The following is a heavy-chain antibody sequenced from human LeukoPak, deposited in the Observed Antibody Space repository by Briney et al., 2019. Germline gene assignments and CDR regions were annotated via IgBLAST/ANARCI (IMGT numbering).Heavy chain of an antibody. D-gene: IGHD3-9*01. J-gene: IGHJ2*01. CDR2: ISAYNDNT. V-gene: IGHV1-18*01. CDR1: GYTFTSYG. Sequence: ASVKVSCKASGYTFTSYGISWVRQAPGQGLEWMGWISAYNDNTNYAQKLQGRGTMTTDTSTSTAYMELRSLRSDDTAVYYCARVYYDMLTGYYRAWYFDLWGRGTLVTVSS. CDR3: ARVYYDMLTGYYRAWYFDL.